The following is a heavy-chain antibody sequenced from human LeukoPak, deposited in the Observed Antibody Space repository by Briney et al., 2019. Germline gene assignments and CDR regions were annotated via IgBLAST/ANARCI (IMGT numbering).Heavy chain of an antibody. CDR2: ISYDGSNK. CDR3: AKELPGDYGGAFGI. D-gene: IGHD4-17*01. J-gene: IGHJ3*02. CDR1: GFTFSSYG. V-gene: IGHV3-30*18. Sequence: GGSLRLSCAASGFTFSSYGMHWVRQAPGKGLEWVAVISYDGSNKYYADSVKGRFTISRDNSTLYLQMNSLRAEDTAVYYCAKELPGDYGGAFGIWGQGTMVTVSS.